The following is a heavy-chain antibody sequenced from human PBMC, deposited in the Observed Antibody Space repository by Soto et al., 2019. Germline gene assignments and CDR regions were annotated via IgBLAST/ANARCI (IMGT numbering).Heavy chain of an antibody. V-gene: IGHV3-30*18. CDR1: GFTFSSYG. J-gene: IGHJ4*02. CDR3: AKDFGWLSYLDY. D-gene: IGHD3-9*01. Sequence: GGSLRLSCAASGFTFSSYGMHWVRQAPGKGLEWVAVISYDGSNKYYADSVKGRFTISRDNSKNTLYLQMNSLRAEDTAVYYCAKDFGWLSYLDYWGQGTLVTVSS. CDR2: ISYDGSNK.